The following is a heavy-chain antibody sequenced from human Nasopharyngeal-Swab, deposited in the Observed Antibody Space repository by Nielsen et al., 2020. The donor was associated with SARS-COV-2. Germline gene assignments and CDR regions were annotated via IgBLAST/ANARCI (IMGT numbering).Heavy chain of an antibody. V-gene: IGHV4-30-4*01. CDR2: IYYSGST. D-gene: IGHD2-2*01. CDR3: ARDDVYCSSTSCYRAPLNY. J-gene: IGHJ4*02. Sequence: WIRQPPGKGLEWIGYIYYSGSTYYNPSLKSRATISVDTSKNQFSLKLSSVTAADTAVYYCARDDVYCSSTSCYRAPLNYWGQGTLVTVSS.